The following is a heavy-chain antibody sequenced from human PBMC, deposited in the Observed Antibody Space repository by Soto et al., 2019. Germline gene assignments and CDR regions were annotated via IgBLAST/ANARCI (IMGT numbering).Heavy chain of an antibody. CDR2: INHSGST. CDR1: GGSFSGYY. D-gene: IGHD5-18*01. J-gene: IGHJ5*02. V-gene: IGHV4-34*01. Sequence: SETLSLTCAVYGGSFSGYYWSWIRQPPGKGLEWIGEINHSGSTNYNPSLKSRVTISVDTSKNQFSLKLSSVTAADTAVYYCARDSGYNYGYFRWFDPWGQGTLVTVSS. CDR3: ARDSGYNYGYFRWFDP.